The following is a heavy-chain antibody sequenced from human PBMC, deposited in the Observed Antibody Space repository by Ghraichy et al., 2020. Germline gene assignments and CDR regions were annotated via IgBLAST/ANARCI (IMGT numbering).Heavy chain of an antibody. V-gene: IGHV7-4-1*02. CDR2: INTNTGNP. J-gene: IGHJ6*03. CDR1: GYTFTSYA. Sequence: ASVKVSCKASGYTFTSYAMNWVRQAPGQGLEWMGWINTNTGNPTYAQGFTGRFVFSLDTSVSTAYLQISSLKAEDTAVYYCASYCSGGSCYFDYYYMDVWGKGTTVTVSS. D-gene: IGHD2-15*01. CDR3: ASYCSGGSCYFDYYYMDV.